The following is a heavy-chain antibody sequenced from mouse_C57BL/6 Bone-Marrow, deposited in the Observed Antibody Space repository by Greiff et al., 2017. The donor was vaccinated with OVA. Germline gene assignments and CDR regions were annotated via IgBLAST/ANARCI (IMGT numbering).Heavy chain of an antibody. D-gene: IGHD2-5*01. J-gene: IGHJ3*01. CDR1: GYAFSSYW. CDR2: IYPGGGDT. CDR3: ARGYYSNYLFAY. V-gene: IGHV1-80*01. Sequence: VQLQESGAELVAPGASVKISCTASGYAFSSYWMNWVKQRPGQGLEWLGQIYPGGGDTNYNGKFKGKATMTADKSSSTAYMQLSSLTSDDSAVYFCARGYYSNYLFAYWGQGTLVTVSA.